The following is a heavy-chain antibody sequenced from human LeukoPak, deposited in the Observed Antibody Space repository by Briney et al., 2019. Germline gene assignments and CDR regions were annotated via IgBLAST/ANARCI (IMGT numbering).Heavy chain of an antibody. CDR3: AREDYCSGGSCYSGYFQH. J-gene: IGHJ1*01. CDR1: GGSISSYY. V-gene: IGHV4-59*01. CDR2: IYYSGTT. D-gene: IGHD2-15*01. Sequence: SETLSLTCTVSGGSISSYYWSWIRQPPGKGLEWIGYIYYSGTTNYNPSLKGRVTISVDTSKNQFSLKLSSVTAADTAVYYCAREDYCSGGSCYSGYFQHWGQGTLVTVSS.